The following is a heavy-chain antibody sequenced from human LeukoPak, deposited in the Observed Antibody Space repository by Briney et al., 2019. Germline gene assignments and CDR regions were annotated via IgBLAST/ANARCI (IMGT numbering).Heavy chain of an antibody. CDR1: GYTFTGHY. D-gene: IGHD3-9*01. V-gene: IGHV1-2*02. J-gene: IGHJ4*02. CDR3: ARVSLGYFDWSHPLDY. CDR2: INPNSGGT. Sequence: ASVTVSCKASGYTFTGHYMHWVRQAPGQGLEWMGWINPNSGGTNYAQKFQGRVTMTRDTSISTAYMELSRLRSDDTAVYYCARVSLGYFDWSHPLDYWGQGTLVTVSS.